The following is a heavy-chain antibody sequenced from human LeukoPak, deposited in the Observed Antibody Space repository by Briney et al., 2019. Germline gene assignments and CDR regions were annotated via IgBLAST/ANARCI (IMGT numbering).Heavy chain of an antibody. D-gene: IGHD6-13*01. V-gene: IGHV3-21*06. CDR3: AREGAIAAAGTGFDY. J-gene: IGHJ4*02. CDR2: ISSSSSYI. CDR1: GFTFSSYS. Sequence: PGGSLRLSCAASGFTFSSYSMNWVRQAPGKGLEWVSSISSSSSYIYYADSVKGRFTISRDNAKNSLYLQMNSLRAEDTAVYYCAREGAIAAAGTGFDYWGQGTLVTVSS.